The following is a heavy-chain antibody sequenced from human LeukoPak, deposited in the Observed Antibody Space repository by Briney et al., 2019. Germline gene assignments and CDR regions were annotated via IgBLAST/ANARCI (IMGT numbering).Heavy chain of an antibody. V-gene: IGHV3-53*01. J-gene: IGHJ3*02. D-gene: IGHD4-17*01. CDR2: IYTGGNT. CDR3: ASFPGGDYDAFDI. CDR1: GFTVGSTY. Sequence: GGSLRLSCAASGFTVGSTYMSWVRQAPGKGLECVSIIYTGGNTYYADSVKGRFTISRDNSQNTLYLQMNSLRAEDTAVYYCASFPGGDYDAFDIWGQGTMVTVSS.